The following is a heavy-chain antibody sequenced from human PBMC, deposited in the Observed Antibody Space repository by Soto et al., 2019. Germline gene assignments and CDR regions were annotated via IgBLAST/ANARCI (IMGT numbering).Heavy chain of an antibody. D-gene: IGHD3-10*01. CDR1: GGSVTGGGGY. CDR3: ARDLVRGVGGY. Sequence: QVQLQESGPGLVKPSQTLSLTCTVSGGSVTGGGGYWSWVRQHPGKGLEWIGYIYNSGSTSYNPSLKSRVTISIDMSKNQCSLRLSSMTAADTAVYYCARDLVRGVGGYWGQGTLVTVSS. V-gene: IGHV4-31*03. CDR2: IYNSGST. J-gene: IGHJ4*02.